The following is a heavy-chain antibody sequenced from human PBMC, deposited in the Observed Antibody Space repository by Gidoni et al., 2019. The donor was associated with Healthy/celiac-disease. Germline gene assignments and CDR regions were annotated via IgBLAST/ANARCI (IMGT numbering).Heavy chain of an antibody. CDR2: IYHSVST. V-gene: IGHV4-30-2*01. J-gene: IGHJ3*02. CDR3: ARVTTVTPYDAFDI. Sequence: QLQLQESGSGLVKPSQTLSITSAVSGGSLSSGGYSWSWIRQQPGKGLELIGYIYHSVSTYYNPSRNSRVTISVYRSKTQFSLKLSSVTAADTAVYYCARVTTVTPYDAFDIWGQGTMVTVSS. D-gene: IGHD4-17*01. CDR1: GGSLSSGGYS.